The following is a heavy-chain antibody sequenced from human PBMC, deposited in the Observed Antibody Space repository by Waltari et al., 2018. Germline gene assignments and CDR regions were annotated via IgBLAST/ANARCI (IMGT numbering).Heavy chain of an antibody. J-gene: IGHJ6*02. D-gene: IGHD3-22*01. CDR3: VTHSSNYYFAMDV. V-gene: IGHV3-53*04. Sequence: EVQLVASGGGLVQSGGSLRLSCEASAFRVSRPYMSWVRQAPGKGLEWVSVITSGGKTYYGDSVRGRFTMSRHDSKNTVYLQMDNLRPEDTAVFYCVTHSSNYYFAMDVWGPGTTVTVSS. CDR1: AFRVSRPY. CDR2: ITSGGKT.